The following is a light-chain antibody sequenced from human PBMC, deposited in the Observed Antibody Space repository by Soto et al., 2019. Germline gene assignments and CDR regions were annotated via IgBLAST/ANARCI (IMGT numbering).Light chain of an antibody. CDR3: ASYAGSNQG. CDR2: EVT. J-gene: IGLJ1*01. V-gene: IGLV2-8*01. CDR1: SSDIGGYNY. Sequence: QSVLTQPPSASGSPGQSVTISCTGTSSDIGGYNYVSWYQHHPGKAPKLMIYEVTKRPSGVPDRFSGSKSGNTASLTVSGLLAEDEADYYCASYAGSNQGFGTGTKVTVL.